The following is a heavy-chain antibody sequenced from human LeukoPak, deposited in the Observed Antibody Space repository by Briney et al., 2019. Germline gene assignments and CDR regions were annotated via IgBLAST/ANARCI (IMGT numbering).Heavy chain of an antibody. CDR2: ISRTSGAI. V-gene: IGHV3-48*04. Sequence: PGGSLRLSCAASGFTFKTYTMNWVRQAPGKGREWISSISRTSGAIYYADSVRGRFTISRDNGKNSLFLQMNSLRAEDTAVYYCAKRPGWGSGSYYFDYWGQGTLVTVSS. CDR3: AKRPGWGSGSYYFDY. D-gene: IGHD3-10*01. J-gene: IGHJ4*02. CDR1: GFTFKTYT.